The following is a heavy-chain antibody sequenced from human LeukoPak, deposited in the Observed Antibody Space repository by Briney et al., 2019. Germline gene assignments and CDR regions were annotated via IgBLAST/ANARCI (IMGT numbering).Heavy chain of an antibody. CDR3: ARQNYGGNSGWFVY. CDR2: IYYSGST. Sequence: SETLSLTCTVSDGSISSYYWCWIRQPPGKGLEWIGYIYYSGSTNYNPSLKSRVTISVDTSKNQFSLKLSSVTAADTAVYYCARQNYGGNSGWFVYWGQGTLVTVSS. CDR1: DGSISSYY. V-gene: IGHV4-59*08. D-gene: IGHD4-17*01. J-gene: IGHJ4*02.